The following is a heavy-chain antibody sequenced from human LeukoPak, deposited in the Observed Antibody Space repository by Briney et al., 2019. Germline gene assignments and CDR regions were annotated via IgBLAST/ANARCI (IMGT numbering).Heavy chain of an antibody. CDR3: ATGLWFGKYLDV. J-gene: IGHJ6*04. CDR2: INPSGGST. Sequence: ASVKVSCKASGYTFTSYYMHWVRQAPGQGLEWMGLINPSGGSTFYAQKLQGRVTLTRDTSTSTVYMELSSLRSEDTAVYYCATGLWFGKYLDVWGKGTTVTISS. CDR1: GYTFTSYY. V-gene: IGHV1-46*04. D-gene: IGHD3-10*01.